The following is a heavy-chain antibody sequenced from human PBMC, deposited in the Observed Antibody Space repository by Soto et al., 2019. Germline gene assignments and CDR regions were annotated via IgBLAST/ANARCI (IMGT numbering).Heavy chain of an antibody. CDR2: INHSGST. CDR3: ARGMYRAKIAY. V-gene: IGHV4-34*01. D-gene: IGHD5-18*01. CDR1: GVSFSGYY. Sequence: SETLSLTCAVYGVSFSGYYWSWIRQPPGKGLEWIGGINHSGSTTYNTSLISRVTISVDMSKNQFSLQLTSVRAEVTAVYYCARGMYRAKIAYWGQGTLVTVSS. J-gene: IGHJ4*02.